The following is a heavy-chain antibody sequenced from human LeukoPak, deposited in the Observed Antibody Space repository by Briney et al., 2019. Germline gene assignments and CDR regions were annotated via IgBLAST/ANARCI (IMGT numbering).Heavy chain of an antibody. CDR2: IKSKTDGGTT. J-gene: IGHJ4*02. V-gene: IGHV3-15*01. Sequence: PRGSLGLSCAASGFTFSNAWISWVRPAPGEGLEWVGRIKSKTDGGTTDYAAPVKGRFTISRDDSKNTRYLQMNSLKTEDTAVYYCTTGSDYWGQGTLVTVSS. CDR3: TTGSDY. CDR1: GFTFSNAW.